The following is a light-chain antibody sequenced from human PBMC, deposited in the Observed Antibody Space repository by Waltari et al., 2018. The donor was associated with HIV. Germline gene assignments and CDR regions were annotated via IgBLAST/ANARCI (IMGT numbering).Light chain of an antibody. CDR2: GNG. CDR3: QSFDKSLRDTVV. J-gene: IGLJ2*01. Sequence: QSVLTQPPSVSGAPGQKVTVSCTGSSSNIGAGYDVHWYQQFPGTAPNLLVYGNGNRPSGVPDRFSASKAGTSASLAITGLQAEDEADYYCQSFDKSLRDTVVFGGGTKVSVL. CDR1: SSNIGAGYD. V-gene: IGLV1-40*01.